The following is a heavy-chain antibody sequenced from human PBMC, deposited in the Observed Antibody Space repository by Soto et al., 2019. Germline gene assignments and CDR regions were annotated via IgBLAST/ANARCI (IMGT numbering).Heavy chain of an antibody. D-gene: IGHD5-12*01. V-gene: IGHV1-69*13. J-gene: IGHJ4*02. CDR1: GGTFSSYA. CDR3: GRDNGDGYNHYFDD. Sequence: SVKVSCKASGGTFSSYAISWVRQAPGQGLEWMGGIIPIFGTANYAQKFQGRVTITADESTSTAYMELSSLRSEDTAVYYCGRDNGDGYNHYFDDWGQGTLVTV. CDR2: IIPIFGTA.